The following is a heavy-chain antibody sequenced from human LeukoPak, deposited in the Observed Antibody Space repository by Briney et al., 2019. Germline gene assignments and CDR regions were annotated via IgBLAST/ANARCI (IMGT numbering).Heavy chain of an antibody. J-gene: IGHJ6*02. CDR1: GGTFSSYA. V-gene: IGHV1-69*13. CDR2: IIPIFGTA. D-gene: IGHD7-27*01. Sequence: SVKVSCKASGGTFSSYAISWVRQAPGQGLEWMGGIIPIFGTANYAQKFKGRVTITADESTSTAYMELSSLRSEDTAVYYCARGSTGVYYYYGMDVWGQGTTVTVSS. CDR3: ARGSTGVYYYYGMDV.